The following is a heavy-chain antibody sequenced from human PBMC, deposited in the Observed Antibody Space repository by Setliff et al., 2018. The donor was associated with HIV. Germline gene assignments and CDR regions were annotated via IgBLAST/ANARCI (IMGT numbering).Heavy chain of an antibody. CDR3: ARPAATWDFDY. D-gene: IGHD2-2*01. CDR2: IGAKNDNS. J-gene: IGHJ4*02. Sequence: ASVKVSCKASGYTFTNYGITWVRQAPGHGLEWMGWIGAKNDNSNYARQFQGRVTMTTDTSTNTVYMELRSLTSDDTAVYYCARPAATWDFDYWGQGTLVTVSS. V-gene: IGHV1-18*01. CDR1: GYTFTNYG.